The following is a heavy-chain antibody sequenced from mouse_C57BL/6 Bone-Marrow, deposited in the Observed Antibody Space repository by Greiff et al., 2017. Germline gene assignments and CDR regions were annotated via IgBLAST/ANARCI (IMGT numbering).Heavy chain of an antibody. CDR3: ARSGGYYGSSFDY. CDR1: GYTFTNYW. CDR2: IYPGGGYT. Sequence: QVQLKQSGAELVRPGTSVKMSCTASGYTFTNYWIGWAKQRPGHGLEWIGDIYPGGGYTNYNEKFKGKATLTADKSSSTAYMQFSSLTSEDSAIYYCARSGGYYGSSFDYPGPRHHSHSLL. D-gene: IGHD1-1*01. V-gene: IGHV1-63*01. J-gene: IGHJ2*01.